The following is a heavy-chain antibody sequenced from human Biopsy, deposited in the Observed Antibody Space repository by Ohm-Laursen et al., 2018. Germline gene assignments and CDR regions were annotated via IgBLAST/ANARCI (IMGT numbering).Heavy chain of an antibody. CDR2: IHHSGNT. Sequence: SDTLSLTCAVSNSSISSGYYWVWIRPSPGRGLEWIGSIHHSGNTYYNPSLKSRVTISVDASKDRFSLKVNSVTAADTAVYYCAKGDDLWSGHSNWFDPWGQGTLVTVSS. CDR1: NSSISSGYY. CDR3: AKGDDLWSGHSNWFDP. V-gene: IGHV4-38-2*01. J-gene: IGHJ5*02. D-gene: IGHD3-3*01.